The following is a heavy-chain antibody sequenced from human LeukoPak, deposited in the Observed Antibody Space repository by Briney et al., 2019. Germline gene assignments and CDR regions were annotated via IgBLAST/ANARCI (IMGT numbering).Heavy chain of an antibody. Sequence: GGSLRLTCAAPGFTFSRYAMSWVRQAPGEGLECVSTISETGRSTYYADSVKGRFTVSRDNSKNTLYLQMNSLRAEDTAVYYCARVKVITRNFDYWRQGTLVTVSS. D-gene: IGHD3-22*01. CDR2: ISETGRST. J-gene: IGHJ4*02. CDR3: ARVKVITRNFDY. V-gene: IGHV3-23*01. CDR1: GFTFSRYA.